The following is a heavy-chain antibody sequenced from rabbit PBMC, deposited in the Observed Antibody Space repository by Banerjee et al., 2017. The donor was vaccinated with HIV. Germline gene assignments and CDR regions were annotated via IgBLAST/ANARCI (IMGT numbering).Heavy chain of an antibody. CDR2: IYTSSGSS. Sequence: QEQLKETGGGLVQPGGSLKLSCKASGFSFSSSYWICWVRQAPGKGLEWIACIYTSSGSSYYASWAKGRFTISKTSSTTVTLQMASLTAADTATYFCARRDGGYVAYGYAYYGMDLWGQGTLVTVS. CDR1: GFSFSSSYW. V-gene: IGHV1S45*01. D-gene: IGHD6-1*01. J-gene: IGHJ6*01. CDR3: ARRDGGYVAYGYAYYGMDL.